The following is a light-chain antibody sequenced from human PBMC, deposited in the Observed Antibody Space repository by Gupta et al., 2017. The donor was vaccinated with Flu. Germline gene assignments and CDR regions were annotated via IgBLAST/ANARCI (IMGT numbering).Light chain of an antibody. Sequence: NSNDVGHQGALWLQRLHGHPDKALIERDNDRPSGIPERFSASRSGKTATLTISGVQAEDEADYYCSAWDNSLNDVVFGTGTKVTVL. V-gene: IGLV10-54*04. CDR1: SNDVGHQG. CDR3: SAWDNSLNDVV. CDR2: RDN. J-gene: IGLJ1*01.